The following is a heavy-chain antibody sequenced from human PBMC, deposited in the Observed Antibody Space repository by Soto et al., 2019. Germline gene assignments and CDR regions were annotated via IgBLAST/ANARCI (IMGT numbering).Heavy chain of an antibody. Sequence: QVQLVQSGAEVKKPGSSLKVSCRASGGTFSSLGISWVRQGPRQGLEWLGGFIPMFVTANYPLKFQGRVTLSANDSTSTDYMELSSLTSEDTAMYFCARDRSGPGNWNYDTFDLWGQGTMVTVSS. V-gene: IGHV1-69*01. D-gene: IGHD1-7*01. CDR2: FIPMFVTA. CDR1: GGTFSSLG. CDR3: ARDRSGPGNWNYDTFDL. J-gene: IGHJ3*01.